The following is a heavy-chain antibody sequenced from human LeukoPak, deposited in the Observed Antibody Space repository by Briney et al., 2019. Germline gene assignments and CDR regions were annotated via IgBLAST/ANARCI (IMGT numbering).Heavy chain of an antibody. CDR1: GFTFSSYS. CDR3: ATDSSWYNWFDP. D-gene: IGHD6-13*01. Sequence: GGSLRLSCADSGFTFSSYSMNWVRQAPGKGLEWVSSISNSSSYIYYAGSVKGRFTISRDNAKNSLYPQMNSLRAEDTAVYYCATDSSWYNWFDPWGQGTLVTVSS. J-gene: IGHJ5*02. CDR2: ISNSSSYI. V-gene: IGHV3-21*01.